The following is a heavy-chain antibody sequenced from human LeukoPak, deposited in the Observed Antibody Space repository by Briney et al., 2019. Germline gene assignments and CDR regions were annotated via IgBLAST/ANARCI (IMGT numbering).Heavy chain of an antibody. J-gene: IGHJ4*02. D-gene: IGHD6-19*01. CDR1: GFTFSSYA. V-gene: IGHV3-23*01. Sequence: GGSLRLSCAASGFTFSSYAMRWVRQAPGKGLEWVSAISGSGGSTYYADSVKGRFTISRDNSKNTLYLQMNSLRVYDTAVYYCAKAVPDISGWYARGYFDYWGQGTLVTVSS. CDR3: AKAVPDISGWYARGYFDY. CDR2: ISGSGGST.